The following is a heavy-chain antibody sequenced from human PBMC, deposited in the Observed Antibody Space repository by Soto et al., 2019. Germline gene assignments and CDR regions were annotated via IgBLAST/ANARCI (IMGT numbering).Heavy chain of an antibody. J-gene: IGHJ6*02. Sequence: RASVKVSGKAFGGTFIMYAFSWVLQSPLQGLEWMGGTIPIFSTTHYAQNFQGRVTITADGSTSTAYMELSSLRSEDTAVYYCAAAVWRGYSEYYYGMDVWGLGTTVTVSS. CDR2: TIPIFSTT. V-gene: IGHV1-69*13. CDR1: GGTFIMYA. CDR3: AAAVWRGYSEYYYGMDV. D-gene: IGHD3-3*01.